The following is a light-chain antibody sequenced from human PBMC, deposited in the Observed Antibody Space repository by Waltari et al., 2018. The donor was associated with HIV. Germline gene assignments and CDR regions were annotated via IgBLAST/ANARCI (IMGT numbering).Light chain of an antibody. CDR3: QHYNDWPIT. CDR1: QSVSSS. CDR2: DAS. Sequence: EIVMKQSPATLSVSPGERTTLSCRASQSVSSSFAWYQQIPGQAPRLLLYDASTRATGSPARFSGSGSGTEFTLTISSLQSEDFAIYYCQHYNDWPITFGQGTRLEIK. J-gene: IGKJ5*01. V-gene: IGKV3-15*01.